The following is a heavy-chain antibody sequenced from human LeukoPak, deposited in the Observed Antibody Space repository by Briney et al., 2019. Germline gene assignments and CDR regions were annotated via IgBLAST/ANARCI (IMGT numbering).Heavy chain of an antibody. CDR3: AKAATPYYDSSGYYKY. CDR2: ISWNSGRI. Sequence: GRSLRLSCAASGFTFDDYAMHWVRQAPGKGLEWVSGISWNSGRIGYADSVKGRFTISRDNAKNSLYLQMNSLGAEDTALYYCAKAATPYYDSSGYYKYWGQGTLVTVSS. CDR1: GFTFDDYA. V-gene: IGHV3-9*01. J-gene: IGHJ4*02. D-gene: IGHD3-22*01.